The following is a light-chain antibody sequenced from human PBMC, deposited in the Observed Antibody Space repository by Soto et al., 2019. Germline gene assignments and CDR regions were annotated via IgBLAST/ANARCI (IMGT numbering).Light chain of an antibody. Sequence: SISTYLNWYQQEPGKAPKLLIYAVSVLQSGVPSRFSGSGSGTDFALTISSLQPEDSATYYCQQSSSTPPTFGQGTKVDIK. CDR3: QQSSSTPPT. CDR2: AVS. J-gene: IGKJ1*01. CDR1: SISTY. V-gene: IGKV1-39*01.